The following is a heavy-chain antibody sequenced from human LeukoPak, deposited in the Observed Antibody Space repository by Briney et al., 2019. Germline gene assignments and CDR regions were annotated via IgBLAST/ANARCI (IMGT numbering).Heavy chain of an antibody. CDR1: GFTFDDYA. CDR3: AKVRGYSYGYCFDY. V-gene: IGHV3-9*01. J-gene: IGHJ4*02. D-gene: IGHD5-18*01. Sequence: AGGSLRLSCAASGFTFDDYAMHWVRQAPGKGLEWVSGISWNSGSIGYADSVKGRFTISRDNAKNSLYLQMNSLRAEDTALYYCAKVRGYSYGYCFDYWGQGTLVTVSS. CDR2: ISWNSGSI.